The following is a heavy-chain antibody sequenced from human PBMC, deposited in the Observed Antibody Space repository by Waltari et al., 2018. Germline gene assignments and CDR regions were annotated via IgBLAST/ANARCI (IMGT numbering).Heavy chain of an antibody. CDR2: TYDRGAT. V-gene: IGHV4-30-2*01. J-gene: IGHJ6*03. CDR1: GDSITSAGNS. CDR3: ARGRLRLGDYMDV. D-gene: IGHD3-16*01. Sequence: QLEMLESGSGLVMPSETLSVTCDVSGDSITSAGNSWSWIRQPPGKVLEWIGFTYDRGATYYNPSFRGRVTISVDKSKNQFSLNMRSVTAADTAVYYCARGRLRLGDYMDVWGKGTTVIISS.